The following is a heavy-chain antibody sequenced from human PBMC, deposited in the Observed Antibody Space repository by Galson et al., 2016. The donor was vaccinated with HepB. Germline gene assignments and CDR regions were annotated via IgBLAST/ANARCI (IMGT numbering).Heavy chain of an antibody. V-gene: IGHV3-30*03. CDR2: ISFDGKTT. Sequence: SLRLSCAASGFTFSSHGMHWVCQAPGKGLEWVAVISFDGKTTYYADSVKGRLIISRDNSANSLYLQLNSLRRDDTAVYYCATSSRLSYHDHSNMTVWGMGPTVT. D-gene: IGHD3-16*02. CDR1: GFTFSSHG. J-gene: IGHJ6*03. CDR3: ATSSRLSYHDHSNMTV.